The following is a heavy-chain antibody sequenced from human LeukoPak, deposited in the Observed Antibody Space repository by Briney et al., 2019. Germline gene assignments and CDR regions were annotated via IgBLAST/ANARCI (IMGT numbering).Heavy chain of an antibody. CDR2: IYYSGST. D-gene: IGHD5-18*01. V-gene: IGHV4-59*01. CDR3: ARDGYSYGFGGGFDY. Sequence: SETLSLTCTVSGGSISSYYWSWIRQPPGKGLEWIGYIYYSGSTNYNPSLKSRVTISVDTSKDQFSLKLSSVTAADTAVYYCARDGYSYGFGGGFDYWGQGTLVTVSS. CDR1: GGSISSYY. J-gene: IGHJ4*02.